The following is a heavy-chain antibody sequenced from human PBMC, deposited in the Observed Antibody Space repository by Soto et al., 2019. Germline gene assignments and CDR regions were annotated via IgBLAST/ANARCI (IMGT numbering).Heavy chain of an antibody. J-gene: IGHJ4*02. CDR3: ARDNYDFWSGSFDY. CDR2: IYYSGST. Sequence: PSETLSLTCTVSGGSISSGGYYWSWIRQHPGKGLEWIGYIYYSGSTYYNPSLKSRVTISVDTSKNQFSLKLSSVTAADTAVYYCARDNYDFWSGSFDYWGQGTLVTVSS. CDR1: GGSISSGGYY. D-gene: IGHD3-3*01. V-gene: IGHV4-31*03.